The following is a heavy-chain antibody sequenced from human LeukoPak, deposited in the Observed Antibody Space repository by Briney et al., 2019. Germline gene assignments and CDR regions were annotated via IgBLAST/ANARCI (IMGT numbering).Heavy chain of an antibody. CDR2: MNPNSGNT. D-gene: IGHD6-19*01. J-gene: IGHJ3*02. V-gene: IGHV1-8*03. CDR1: GYTFTSFD. Sequence: ASVKVSCKASGYTFTSFDINWVRQATRQGLEWMGWMNPNSGNTGYAQKFQGRVTITRNTSIRTAYMELSSLRSEDTAVYYCARDLSPPYSSGSHDAFDIWGQGTMVTVSS. CDR3: ARDLSPPYSSGSHDAFDI.